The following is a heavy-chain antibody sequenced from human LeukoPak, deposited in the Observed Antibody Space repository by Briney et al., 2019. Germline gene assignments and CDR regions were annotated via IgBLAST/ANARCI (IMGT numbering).Heavy chain of an antibody. J-gene: IGHJ4*02. Sequence: ASVKVSCKVSGYTLTELSMHWVRQAPGKGLEWMGGFDPEDGETIYAQKFQGRVTMTEDTSTDTAYMELSSLRSEDTAVYYCARDPEVRIVGATPPDYWGQGTLVTVSS. CDR2: FDPEDGET. CDR1: GYTLTELS. CDR3: ARDPEVRIVGATPPDY. D-gene: IGHD1-26*01. V-gene: IGHV1-24*01.